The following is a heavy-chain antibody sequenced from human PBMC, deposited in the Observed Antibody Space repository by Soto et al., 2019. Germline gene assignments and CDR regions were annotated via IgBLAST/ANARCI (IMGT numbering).Heavy chain of an antibody. Sequence: QVQLVQSGAEVKKPGSSVKVSCEASGGTFSGHAISWVRQAPGQGPEWMGGLIPLFGTTQHAQNFQDRLTITADKSTSTAYMELTSPRFEDTAIYYCARGPSWGSRFDSWGQGTLVTVSS. D-gene: IGHD3-16*01. CDR1: GGTFSGHA. V-gene: IGHV1-69*06. CDR3: ARGPSWGSRFDS. CDR2: LIPLFGTT. J-gene: IGHJ4*02.